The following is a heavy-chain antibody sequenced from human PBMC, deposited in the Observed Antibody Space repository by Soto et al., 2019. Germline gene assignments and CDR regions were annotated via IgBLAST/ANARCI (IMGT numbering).Heavy chain of an antibody. V-gene: IGHV3-66*01. CDR2: IHIGGGT. Sequence: EVHLVESGGGLVQPGESLKLSCVVSGFTVSTNYMTWVRQAPGKGLEWVSGIHIGGGTYYADSVDGRITISRDNSENTLYLPINNLRTEDTAVYYCARGKPYCSGGGRPSVEQWGQGTLVNVSS. CDR1: GFTVSTNY. D-gene: IGHD2-15*01. J-gene: IGHJ1*01. CDR3: ARGKPYCSGGGRPSVEQ.